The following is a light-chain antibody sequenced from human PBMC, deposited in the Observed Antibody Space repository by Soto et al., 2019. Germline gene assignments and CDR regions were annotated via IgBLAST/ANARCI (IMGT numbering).Light chain of an antibody. CDR3: QQNYRATPWT. CDR1: QSISRY. CDR2: AAS. Sequence: DIQMTQSPSSLSASVGDRITITCRASQSISRYLNWYQHKPGKAPKLLINAASSLERGVPSRFSGGGSGTDFTLNISSLQPDDFATYYCQQNYRATPWTFGQGTKAEVQ. J-gene: IGKJ1*01. V-gene: IGKV1-39*01.